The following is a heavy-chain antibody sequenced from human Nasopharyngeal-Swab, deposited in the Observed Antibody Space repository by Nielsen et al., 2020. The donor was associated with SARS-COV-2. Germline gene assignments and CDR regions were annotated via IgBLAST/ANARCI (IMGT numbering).Heavy chain of an antibody. Sequence: GESLKISCAASGFTFSSYWMSWVRQAPGKGLEWVANIKQDGSEKYYVDSVKGRFTISRDNAKNSLYLQMNSLRAEDTAVYYCARSYPLWFGEGYYFDFWGQGTLVTVSS. J-gene: IGHJ4*02. CDR1: GFTFSSYW. CDR3: ARSYPLWFGEGYYFDF. D-gene: IGHD3-10*01. CDR2: IKQDGSEK. V-gene: IGHV3-7*01.